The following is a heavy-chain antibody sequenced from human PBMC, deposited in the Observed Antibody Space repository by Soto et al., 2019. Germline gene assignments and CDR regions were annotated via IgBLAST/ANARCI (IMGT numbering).Heavy chain of an antibody. J-gene: IGHJ4*02. CDR3: VSQRTSVLTQAYFDY. Sequence: SETLSLTCTVSGGSVSNSNYYWGWIRQSPGRGLEWIGSVYYRGRSYSKSSVKSRVTISVDTSKNQFSLNLNSVTASDTAVYYCVSQRTSVLTQAYFDYWGPGALVTVSS. CDR2: VYYRGRS. D-gene: IGHD2-8*01. V-gene: IGHV4-39*01. CDR1: GGSVSNSNYY.